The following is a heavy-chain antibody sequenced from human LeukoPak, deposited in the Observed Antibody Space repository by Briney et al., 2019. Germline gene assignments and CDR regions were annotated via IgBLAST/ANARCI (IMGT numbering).Heavy chain of an antibody. V-gene: IGHV4-39*07. Sequence: PSETLSLTCTVSGGSIGSSSYYWGWIRQPPGKGLEWIGSIYYSGSTYYNPSLKSRVTISVDTSKNQFSLKLSSVTAADTAVYYCARELPLDIVATIGYFDYWGQGTLVTVSS. CDR1: GGSIGSSSYY. D-gene: IGHD5-12*01. CDR3: ARELPLDIVATIGYFDY. CDR2: IYYSGST. J-gene: IGHJ4*02.